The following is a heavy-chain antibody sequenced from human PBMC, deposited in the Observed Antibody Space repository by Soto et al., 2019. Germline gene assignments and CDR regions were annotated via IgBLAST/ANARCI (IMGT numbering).Heavy chain of an antibody. CDR2: IIPMLTVT. CDR1: GGTFSTYT. Sequence: QVHLEQSGAEVTKPGSSVKVSCKAAGGTFSTYTLIWVRQAPGQGLEWMGRIIPMLTVTNSAQKFQGRGTLTADKSTSTAFMELTSLTSDDTAVYYCSIGSWSAETFDVWGQGTMVTVSS. J-gene: IGHJ3*01. D-gene: IGHD2-2*01. V-gene: IGHV1-69*02. CDR3: SIGSWSAETFDV.